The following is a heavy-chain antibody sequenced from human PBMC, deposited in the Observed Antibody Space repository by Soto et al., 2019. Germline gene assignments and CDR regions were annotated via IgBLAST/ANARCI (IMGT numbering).Heavy chain of an antibody. Sequence: VQLVESGGGVVQPGRSLRLSCAASGFTFSSYGMHWVRQAPGKGLEWVAVISYDGSNKYYADSVKGRFTISRDNSKNTLYLQMNSLRAEDTAVYYCAKSGGYGDYALDYWGQGTLVTVSS. J-gene: IGHJ4*02. V-gene: IGHV3-30*18. D-gene: IGHD4-17*01. CDR1: GFTFSSYG. CDR2: ISYDGSNK. CDR3: AKSGGYGDYALDY.